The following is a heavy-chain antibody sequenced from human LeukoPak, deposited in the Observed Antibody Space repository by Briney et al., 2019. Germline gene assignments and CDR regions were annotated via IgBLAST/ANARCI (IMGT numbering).Heavy chain of an antibody. CDR2: ISHDGSNK. D-gene: IGHD6-19*01. CDR1: GFTFSGYG. V-gene: IGHV3-30*03. J-gene: IGHJ5*02. CDR3: ARVLSRSPFPIAVAGTNWFDP. Sequence: GGSLRLSCAASGFTFSGYGMSWVRQAPGKGLEWVAVISHDGSNKCYADSVKGRFTISRDNSKNTLYLQMNSLRAEDTAVYYCARVLSRSPFPIAVAGTNWFDPWGQGTLVTVSS.